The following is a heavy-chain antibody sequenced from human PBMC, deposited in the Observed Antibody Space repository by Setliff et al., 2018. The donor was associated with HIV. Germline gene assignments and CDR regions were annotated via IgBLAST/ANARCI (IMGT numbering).Heavy chain of an antibody. D-gene: IGHD6-19*01. J-gene: IGHJ4*02. CDR3: ARARDIAVAGYFDY. Sequence: SETLSLTCAVSGYSISSGYYWGWIRQPPGKGLEWIGSMYHSGSTYYNPSLKSRVTISVDTSKNYFSLKLSYVTAADTAVYYCARARDIAVAGYFDYWGQGALVTVSS. CDR2: MYHSGST. V-gene: IGHV4-38-2*01. CDR1: GYSISSGYY.